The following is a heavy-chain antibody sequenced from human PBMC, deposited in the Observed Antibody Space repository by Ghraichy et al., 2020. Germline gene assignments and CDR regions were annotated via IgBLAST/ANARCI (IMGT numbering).Heavy chain of an antibody. J-gene: IGHJ4*02. CDR1: GFTFSEYY. CDR2: SSSSGSRI. CDR3: ARILLWFGAYYFDY. Sequence: GGSLRLSCAASGFTFSEYYVSWIRQAPGQGLEWVSYSSSSGSRIYYADSVKGRFTVSRDNAKNSLSLQMNSLRAEDTAVYYCARILLWFGAYYFDYWGQGTLVTVSS. D-gene: IGHD3-10*01. V-gene: IGHV3-11*01.